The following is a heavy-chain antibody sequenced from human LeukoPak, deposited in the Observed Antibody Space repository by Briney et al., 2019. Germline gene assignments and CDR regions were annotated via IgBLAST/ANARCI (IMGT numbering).Heavy chain of an antibody. J-gene: IGHJ6*03. CDR3: AKGTWDYYDSSGYYYYYYYMDV. Sequence: GRSLRLSCAASGFTFSSYGMHWVRQAPGKGLEWVAVIWYDGSNKYYADSVKGRFTISRDNSKNTLYLQMNSLRAEDTAVYYCAKGTWDYYDSSGYYYYYYYMDVGGKGPTVPVSS. V-gene: IGHV3-33*06. CDR1: GFTFSSYG. CDR2: IWYDGSNK. D-gene: IGHD3-22*01.